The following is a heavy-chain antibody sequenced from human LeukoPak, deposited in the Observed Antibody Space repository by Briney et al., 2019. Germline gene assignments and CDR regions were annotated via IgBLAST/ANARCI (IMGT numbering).Heavy chain of an antibody. CDR2: ISNNGGYT. CDR1: GFTFGDNA. J-gene: IGHJ4*02. Sequence: GGSLRLSCTTSGFTFGDNAMSWVRQAPGKGLEWVSAISNNGGYTYYADSVQGRFTISRDNSKSTLCLQMNSLRAEDTAVYYCAKQLGYCSDGSCYFPYWGQGTLVTVSS. V-gene: IGHV3-23*01. CDR3: AKQLGYCSDGSCYFPY. D-gene: IGHD2-15*01.